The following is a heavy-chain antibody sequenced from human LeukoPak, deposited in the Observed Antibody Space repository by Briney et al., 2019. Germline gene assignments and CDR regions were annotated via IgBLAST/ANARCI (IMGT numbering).Heavy chain of an antibody. CDR3: ARDISGYYSFDY. Sequence: GGSLRLSCAASGFTVSNNYMSWVRQAPGKGLEWVAVISDDGDKKYYADSVKGRFSISRDNSKNTLYLQMNSLRAEDTAVYYCARDISGYYSFDYWGPGTLVTVSS. V-gene: IGHV3-30-3*01. CDR2: ISDDGDKK. J-gene: IGHJ4*02. CDR1: GFTVSNNY. D-gene: IGHD3-22*01.